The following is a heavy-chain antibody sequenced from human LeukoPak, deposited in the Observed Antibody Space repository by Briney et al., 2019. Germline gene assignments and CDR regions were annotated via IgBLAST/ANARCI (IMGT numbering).Heavy chain of an antibody. CDR2: INHSGST. CDR1: GGSFSGYY. Sequence: PSETLSLTCAVYGGSFSGYYWSWIRQPPGKGLEWIGEINHSGSTNYNPSLKSRATISVDTSKNQFSLKLSSVTAADTAVYYCAREVTHRKRNYYYYYMDVWGKGTTVTVSS. CDR3: AREVTHRKRNYYYYYMDV. D-gene: IGHD5-24*01. J-gene: IGHJ6*03. V-gene: IGHV4-34*01.